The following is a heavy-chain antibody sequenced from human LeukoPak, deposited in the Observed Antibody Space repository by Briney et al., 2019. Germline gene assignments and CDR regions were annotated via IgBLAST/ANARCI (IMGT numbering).Heavy chain of an antibody. CDR3: ARYCSSTSCYRGFDY. Sequence: SVKVSCKASGGTFSSYAISWVRQAPGQGLEWMGRIIPILGIANYAQKFQGRVTITADKSTSTAYMELSSLRSEDTAVYYCARYCSSTSCYRGFDYWGQGTLVTVSS. CDR1: GGTFSSYA. D-gene: IGHD2-2*01. J-gene: IGHJ4*02. V-gene: IGHV1-69*04. CDR2: IIPILGIA.